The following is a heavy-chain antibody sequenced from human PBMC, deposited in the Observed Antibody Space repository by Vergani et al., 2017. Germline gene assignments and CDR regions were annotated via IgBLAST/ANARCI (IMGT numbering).Heavy chain of an antibody. J-gene: IGHJ3*02. CDR2: ISGSGGST. V-gene: IGHV3-23*01. D-gene: IGHD3-10*02. CDR1: GFTFNHYA. Sequence: EVQLLESGGDLVQPGGSLRLSCAASGFTFNHYAMNWVRQAPGKGLEWVSGISGSGGSTYYAGSVKGRFTISRDSSKNTLYLQMNSLSAGDTAVYYCAKDAITMFPGGDAFDIWGQGTMVTVSS. CDR3: AKDAITMFPGGDAFDI.